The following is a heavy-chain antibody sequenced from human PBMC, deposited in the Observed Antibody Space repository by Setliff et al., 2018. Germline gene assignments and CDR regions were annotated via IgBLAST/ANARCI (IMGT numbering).Heavy chain of an antibody. V-gene: IGHV3-7*03. J-gene: IGHJ3*02. Sequence: GGSLRLSCAASGFTFSSYSVSWVRQAPGKGLEWVASINEDGSEKYYVDSVKGRFTISRDNAKNSLYLQMNSLRAEDTAVHYCARDRISRYYDSGAHAFDIWGQGTMVTVSS. D-gene: IGHD3-22*01. CDR2: INEDGSEK. CDR1: GFTFSSYS. CDR3: ARDRISRYYDSGAHAFDI.